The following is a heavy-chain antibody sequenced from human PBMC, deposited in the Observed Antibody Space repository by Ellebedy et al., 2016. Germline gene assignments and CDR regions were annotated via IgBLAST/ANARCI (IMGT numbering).Heavy chain of an antibody. D-gene: IGHD3-22*01. J-gene: IGHJ3*02. Sequence: ASVKVSXKASGYTFTSYDINWVRQATGQGLEWMGWMNPNSGNTGYAQKFQGRVTMTRNTSISTAYMELSSLRSEDTAVYYCARGRGRITMIVPTYAFDIWGQGTMVTVSS. CDR1: GYTFTSYD. V-gene: IGHV1-8*01. CDR3: ARGRGRITMIVPTYAFDI. CDR2: MNPNSGNT.